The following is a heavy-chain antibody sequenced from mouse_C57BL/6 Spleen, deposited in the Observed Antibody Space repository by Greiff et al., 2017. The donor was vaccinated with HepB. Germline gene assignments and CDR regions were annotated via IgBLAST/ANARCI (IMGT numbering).Heavy chain of an antibody. Sequence: VQLQQPGAELVKPGASVKLSCKASGYTFTSYWMHWVKQRPGRGLEWIGRIDPNSGGTRYNEKFKSKATLTVDKPSSTAYMQLSSLTSGGSAVYYCARGGGYGSSYEAMDYWGQGTSVTVSS. V-gene: IGHV1-72*01. D-gene: IGHD1-1*01. CDR2: IDPNSGGT. J-gene: IGHJ4*01. CDR3: ARGGGYGSSYEAMDY. CDR1: GYTFTSYW.